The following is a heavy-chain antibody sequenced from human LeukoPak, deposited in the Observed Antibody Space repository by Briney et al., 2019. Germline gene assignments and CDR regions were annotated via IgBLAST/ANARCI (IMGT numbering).Heavy chain of an antibody. CDR1: GFTFSSYS. V-gene: IGHV3-21*01. CDR3: ARDRRDCSSTSCYMDYYYYMDV. J-gene: IGHJ6*03. Sequence: GGSLTLSCAASGFTFSSYSMNWVRQAPGKGLEGVSAISSSSSYIYYADSVKGRFTISRDNAKNSLYLQMNSLRAEDTAVYYCARDRRDCSSTSCYMDYYYYMDVWGKGTTVTVSS. CDR2: ISSSSSYI. D-gene: IGHD2-2*02.